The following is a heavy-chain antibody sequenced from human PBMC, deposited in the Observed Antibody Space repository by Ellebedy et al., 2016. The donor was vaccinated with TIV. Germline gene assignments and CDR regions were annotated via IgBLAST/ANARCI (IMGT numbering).Heavy chain of an antibody. CDR1: GYTFSDYY. CDR2: INPSGGTT. D-gene: IGHD6-25*01. V-gene: IGHV1-46*04. CDR3: ARDTGRIAAAGLDF. J-gene: IGHJ4*02. Sequence: AASVKVSCKASGYTFSDYYIEWVRQAPGQGLEWMGIINPSGGTTIYAQKLQGRVTMTRDPSTSTVYMELTSLRSEDTAMYYCARDTGRIAAAGLDFWGQGTLVTVSS.